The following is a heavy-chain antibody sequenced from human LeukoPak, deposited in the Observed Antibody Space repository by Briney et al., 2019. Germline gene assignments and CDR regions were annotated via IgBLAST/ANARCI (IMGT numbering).Heavy chain of an antibody. J-gene: IGHJ4*02. Sequence: ASVKVSCKASGYTFSGFYIHWVRQAPGQGLEWMGWINPNSGVTNYAQKLQGRVTITRDTSIDTAYMELIRLTSDDTAVYYCVRGGEASSWFVSDFDYWGQGTLVTVSS. D-gene: IGHD6-13*01. CDR3: VRGGEASSWFVSDFDY. CDR2: INPNSGVT. V-gene: IGHV1-2*02. CDR1: GYTFSGFY.